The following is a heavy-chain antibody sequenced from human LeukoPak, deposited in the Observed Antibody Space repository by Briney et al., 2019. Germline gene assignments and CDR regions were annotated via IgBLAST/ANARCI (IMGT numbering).Heavy chain of an antibody. CDR2: IFYSGST. CDR1: GGSISSGGYY. Sequence: PSQTLSLTCTVSGGSISSGGYYWSWIRQHPGKGLEWIGYIFYSGSTYYNPSLKSRVTISVDTSKNQFSLKLSSVTAADTAVYYCTTEIRSSGWHNWFDPWGQGTLVTVSS. J-gene: IGHJ5*02. CDR3: TTEIRSSGWHNWFDP. D-gene: IGHD6-19*01. V-gene: IGHV4-31*03.